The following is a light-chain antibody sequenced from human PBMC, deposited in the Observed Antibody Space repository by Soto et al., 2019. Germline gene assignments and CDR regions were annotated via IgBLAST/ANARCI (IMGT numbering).Light chain of an antibody. CDR2: EVS. Sequence: QSALAQAASVSGSPGQSITISCTGTSSDVGGYNYVSWYQQHPGKAPKLMIYEVSNRPSGVSNRFSGSKSGNTASLTISGLQAEDEADYYCSSYTSSSPYVFGTGTKVTV. CDR3: SSYTSSSPYV. J-gene: IGLJ1*01. V-gene: IGLV2-14*01. CDR1: SSDVGGYNY.